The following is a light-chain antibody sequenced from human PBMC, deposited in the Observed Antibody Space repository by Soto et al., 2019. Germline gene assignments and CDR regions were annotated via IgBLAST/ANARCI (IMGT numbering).Light chain of an antibody. CDR3: QSYDSSLSGPVV. CDR1: SSNIGANYD. J-gene: IGLJ2*01. CDR2: ANH. Sequence: QSVLTQPPSVSGAPGQTVTISCAGSSSNIGANYDVHWYQHLPGSAPKLLIYANHNRPSGDPDRFSASKSGTSASLAITGLQAEDEADYYCQSYDSSLSGPVVFGGGTKLTVL. V-gene: IGLV1-40*01.